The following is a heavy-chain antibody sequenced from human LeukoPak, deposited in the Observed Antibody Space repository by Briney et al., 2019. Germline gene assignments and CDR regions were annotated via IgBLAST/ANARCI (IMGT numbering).Heavy chain of an antibody. J-gene: IGHJ5*02. CDR1: GFTFSSYA. CDR3: AKAERTGYSSSWYLLKGSNWFDP. D-gene: IGHD6-13*01. CDR2: ISGSGGST. Sequence: GGSLRLPCAASGFTFSSYAMSWVRQAPGKGLEWVSAISGSGGSTYYADSVKGRFTISRDNSKNTLYLQMNSLRAEDTAVYYCAKAERTGYSSSWYLLKGSNWFDPWGQGTLVTVSS. V-gene: IGHV3-23*01.